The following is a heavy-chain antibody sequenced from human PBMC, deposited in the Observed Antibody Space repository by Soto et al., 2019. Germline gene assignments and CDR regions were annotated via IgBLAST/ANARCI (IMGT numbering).Heavy chain of an antibody. CDR2: IWYDGRNK. Sequence: GGSLRLSCAASGLNFENYGMHWVRQAPGKGLEWVAVIWYDGRNKYYADSVKGRFTISRDTSTNTLFLQMNSLGAEDTAVYYCARDDRASGWYVAMDVWGQGTTVTVSS. D-gene: IGHD6-19*01. J-gene: IGHJ6*02. CDR1: GLNFENYG. V-gene: IGHV3-33*02. CDR3: ARDDRASGWYVAMDV.